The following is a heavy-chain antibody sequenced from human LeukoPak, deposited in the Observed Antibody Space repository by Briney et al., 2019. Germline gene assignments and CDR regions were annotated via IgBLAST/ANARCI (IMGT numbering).Heavy chain of an antibody. J-gene: IGHJ4*02. V-gene: IGHV3-23*01. D-gene: IGHD2-2*01. CDR2: ISGGGRNT. Sequence: GGSLRLSCAASGITFSNYVMSWVRQAPGKGLEWVSAISGGGRNTYYAASVKGRFTISRDNAKNSLYLQMNSLRAEDTAMYYCASTRCTGTSCYLPILDWGQGILVTVSS. CDR1: GITFSNYV. CDR3: ASTRCTGTSCYLPILD.